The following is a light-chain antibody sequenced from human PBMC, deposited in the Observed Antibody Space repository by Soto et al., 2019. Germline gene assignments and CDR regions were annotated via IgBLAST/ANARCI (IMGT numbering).Light chain of an antibody. CDR1: QDINKW. J-gene: IGKJ4*01. CDR3: QQANTFALT. Sequence: DIQMTQSPSSVSASVGDRVTITCRASQDINKWLAWYQQKPGTAPKLLIYSASSLYTGVPSRFSGSGYGTDFTLTISSLQPEDFATYYCQQANTFALTFGGGTKVYI. V-gene: IGKV1-12*01. CDR2: SAS.